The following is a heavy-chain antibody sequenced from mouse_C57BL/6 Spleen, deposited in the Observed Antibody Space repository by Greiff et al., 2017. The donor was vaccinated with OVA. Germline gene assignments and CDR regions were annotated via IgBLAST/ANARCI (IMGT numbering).Heavy chain of an antibody. CDR1: GYTFTDYY. Sequence: QVQLQQSGAELVRPGASVKLSCKASGYTFTDYYINWVKQRPGQGLEWIARIYPGSGNSYYNEKFKGKATLTAEKSSSTAYMQLSSLTSEDSAVYFCARSSNLYYCDYWGQGTTLTVSS. V-gene: IGHV1-76*01. D-gene: IGHD2-5*01. CDR2: IYPGSGNS. CDR3: ARSSNLYYCDY. J-gene: IGHJ2*01.